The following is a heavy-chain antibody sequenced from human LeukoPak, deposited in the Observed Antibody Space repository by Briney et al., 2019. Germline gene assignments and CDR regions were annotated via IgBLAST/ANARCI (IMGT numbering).Heavy chain of an antibody. J-gene: IGHJ6*01. CDR3: ARRGSGNYYYYGMDV. CDR1: GGSFSGYY. V-gene: IGHV4-34*01. CDR2: INRSGST. Sequence: SETLSLTCAVYGGSFSGYYWSWIRQPPGKGLEWIGEINRSGSTNYNPSLKSRVTISVDASKNQSSLKLSSVSAADTAVYYCARRGSGNYYYYGMDVWGQRNTVTVSS. D-gene: IGHD2-15*01.